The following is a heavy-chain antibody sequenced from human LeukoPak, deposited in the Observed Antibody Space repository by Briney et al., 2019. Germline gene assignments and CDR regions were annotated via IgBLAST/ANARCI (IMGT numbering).Heavy chain of an antibody. CDR2: IRDDGNNK. D-gene: IGHD3-10*01. J-gene: IGHJ5*02. CDR3: ARDSYQDYYGRFDP. Sequence: GGSLRLSCAASGFSFSNHGMHWVRQAPGKRLEWVAVIRDDGNNKRYANSVNGRFTISRDNSENTLYLQMNGLTAEDTAMYYCARDSYQDYYGRFDPWGQGTLVIVSS. CDR1: GFSFSNHG. V-gene: IGHV3-33*01.